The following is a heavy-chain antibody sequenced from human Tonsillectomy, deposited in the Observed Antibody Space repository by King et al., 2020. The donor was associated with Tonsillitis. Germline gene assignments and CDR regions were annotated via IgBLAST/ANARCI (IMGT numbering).Heavy chain of an antibody. V-gene: IGHV4-34*01. CDR3: AREVAVANSYYYYYMDV. J-gene: IGHJ6*03. D-gene: IGHD6-13*01. CDR2: INHSGST. CDR1: GGSFSGYY. Sequence: VQLQQWGAGLLKPSETLSLTCAVYGGSFSGYYWSWIRQPPGKGLEWIGEINHSGSTNYNPSLKSRVTISLDTSKNQFSLNLSSVTAADTAVHYCAREVAVANSYYYYYMDVWGQGTTVTVSS.